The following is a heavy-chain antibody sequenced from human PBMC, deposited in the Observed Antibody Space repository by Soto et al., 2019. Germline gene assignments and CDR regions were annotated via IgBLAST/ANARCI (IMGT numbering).Heavy chain of an antibody. D-gene: IGHD6-13*01. CDR1: GYTFTGYY. Sequence: ASVKVSCKASGYTFTGYYMHWVRQAPGQGLEWMGWINPNSGGTNYAQKFQGRVTMTRDTSISTAYMELSRLRSDDTAVYYCARKYSSSWYEMDYWGQGTLVTVPQ. CDR3: ARKYSSSWYEMDY. J-gene: IGHJ4*02. CDR2: INPNSGGT. V-gene: IGHV1-2*02.